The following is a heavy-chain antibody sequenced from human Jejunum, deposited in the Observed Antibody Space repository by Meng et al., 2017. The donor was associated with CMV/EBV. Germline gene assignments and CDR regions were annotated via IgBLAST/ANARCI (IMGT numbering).Heavy chain of an antibody. Sequence: CEASGFTFSSYEMPWVRQAPGKGLEWVSSITPTGTSVYYADSMRGRFTISRDNSKNTLYLQMNSLRAEDTAVYYCAKKYSGSFDYWGQGTLVTVSS. CDR1: GFTFSSYE. J-gene: IGHJ4*02. CDR2: ITPTGTSV. V-gene: IGHV3-21*04. CDR3: AKKYSGSFDY. D-gene: IGHD1-26*01.